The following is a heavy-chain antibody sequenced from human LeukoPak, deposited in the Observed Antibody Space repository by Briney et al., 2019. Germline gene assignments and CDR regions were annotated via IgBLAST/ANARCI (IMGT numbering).Heavy chain of an antibody. Sequence: GGSLRLSCAASGFTFSNYNMNWVRQAPGKAMEWVSSITSSGTYIFYADSVKGRFTISRDNAKNSLYLQMNSLRAEDTAVYYCARRVIVVGLDYWGQGTLVTVSS. J-gene: IGHJ4*02. D-gene: IGHD3-22*01. V-gene: IGHV3-21*01. CDR2: ITSSGTYI. CDR3: ARRVIVVGLDY. CDR1: GFTFSNYN.